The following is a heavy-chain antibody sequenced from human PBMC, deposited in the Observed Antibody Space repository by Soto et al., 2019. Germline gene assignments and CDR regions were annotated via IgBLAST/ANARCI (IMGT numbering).Heavy chain of an antibody. CDR2: MYYSGST. V-gene: IGHV4-39*01. CDR3: ASSFDY. Sequence: QLQLQESGPGLVKPSETLSLTCTVSGGSISSSSYYWGWIRQPPGKGLEWIGSMYYSGSTHYNPSLERRVTISVDTAKNQFSLKLSSVTAADTAVYYCASSFDYWGQGTLVTVSS. J-gene: IGHJ4*02. CDR1: GGSISSSSYY.